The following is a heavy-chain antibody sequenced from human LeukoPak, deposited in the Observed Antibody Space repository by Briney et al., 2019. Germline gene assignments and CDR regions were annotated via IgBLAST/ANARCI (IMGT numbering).Heavy chain of an antibody. J-gene: IGHJ4*02. CDR3: ARGIAAAKHDY. Sequence: ASVKVSCKASGYTFTCYYMHWVRQAPGQGLEWMGWTNTNSGGTNYAQKFQGRVTMTRDTSISTAYMELSRLTPDDTALYYCARGIAAAKHDYWGQGTLVTVSS. CDR1: GYTFTCYY. D-gene: IGHD6-13*01. CDR2: TNTNSGGT. V-gene: IGHV1-2*02.